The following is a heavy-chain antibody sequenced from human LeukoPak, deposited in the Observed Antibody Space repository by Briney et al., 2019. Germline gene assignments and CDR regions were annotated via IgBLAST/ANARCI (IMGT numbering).Heavy chain of an antibody. CDR3: AREFAGYSSGWYEYYYYGMDV. CDR2: ISGSGGST. Sequence: PGGSLRLSCAASGFTFSSYAMSWVRQAPGKGLEWVSAISGSGGSTYYADSVKGRFTISRDNAKNSLYLQMNSLRAEDTAVYYCAREFAGYSSGWYEYYYYGMDVWGQGTTVTVSS. V-gene: IGHV3-23*01. J-gene: IGHJ6*02. D-gene: IGHD6-19*01. CDR1: GFTFSSYA.